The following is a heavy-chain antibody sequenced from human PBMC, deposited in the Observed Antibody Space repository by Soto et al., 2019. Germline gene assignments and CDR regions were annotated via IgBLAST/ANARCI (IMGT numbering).Heavy chain of an antibody. Sequence: EVQLVESGGGLVQPGGSLRLSCSASGFTVSSSYINWVRQAPGKGLEWVSTFYSGGKTYYADSVKGGFTISRHSSENTLYLQMNSLRSEDTAVYYCARAGQYCTTGTCYPASMGVWGEGTTVTVSS. CDR1: GFTVSSSY. CDR3: ARAGQYCTTGTCYPASMGV. D-gene: IGHD2-15*01. J-gene: IGHJ6*04. V-gene: IGHV3-53*04. CDR2: FYSGGKT.